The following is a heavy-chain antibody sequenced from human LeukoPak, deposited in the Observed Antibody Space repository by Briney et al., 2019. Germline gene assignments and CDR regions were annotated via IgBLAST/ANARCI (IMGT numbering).Heavy chain of an antibody. D-gene: IGHD6-13*01. V-gene: IGHV4-34*01. CDR1: GGSFSGYY. J-gene: IGHJ4*02. CDR2: INHSGST. Sequence: SETLSLTCAVYGGSFSGYYWSWIRQPPGKGLEWIGEINHSGSTNYNPSLKSRVTISVDTSKNQFSLKLSSVTAADTAVYYCAGLKPHAAAGPRCDYWGQGTLVTVSS. CDR3: AGLKPHAAAGPRCDY.